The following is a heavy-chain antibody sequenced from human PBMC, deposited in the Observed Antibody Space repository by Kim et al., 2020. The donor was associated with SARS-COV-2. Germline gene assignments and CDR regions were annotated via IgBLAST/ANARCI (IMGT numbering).Heavy chain of an antibody. CDR3: ARQWGSGYSNDAFDI. CDR1: GYTFTSYY. D-gene: IGHD3-22*01. V-gene: IGHV1-46*01. CDR2: INPSGGST. J-gene: IGHJ3*02. Sequence: ASVKVSCKASGYTFTSYYMHWVRQAPGQGLEWMGIINPSGGSTSYAQKFQGRVTMTRDTSTSTVYMELSSLRSEDTAVYYCARQWGSGYSNDAFDIWGQGTMVTVSS.